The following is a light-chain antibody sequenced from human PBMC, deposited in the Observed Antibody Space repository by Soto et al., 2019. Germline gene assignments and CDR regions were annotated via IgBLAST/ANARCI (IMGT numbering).Light chain of an antibody. CDR1: QSVSSSY. Sequence: ETVLTQSPGTLSLSPGERATLSCRASQSVSSSYLAWYQQKPGQAPRLLIYGASSRATGIPDRFSGSGSGTDFPLNISRLEPEDFAVYYCQQYVSSPPSWTFGQGTKVEI. J-gene: IGKJ1*01. CDR2: GAS. CDR3: QQYVSSPPSWT. V-gene: IGKV3-20*01.